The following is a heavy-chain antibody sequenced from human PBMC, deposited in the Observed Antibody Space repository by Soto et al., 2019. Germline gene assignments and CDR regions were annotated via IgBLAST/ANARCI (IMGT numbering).Heavy chain of an antibody. Sequence: SVKVSCKASGGTFSSYAISWVRQAPGQGLEWMGGIIPIFGTANYAQKFQGRVTITADESTSTAYMELSSLRSEDTAVYYCATDGLRGYRYGFRPIDYWGQGTLVTVSS. V-gene: IGHV1-69*13. D-gene: IGHD5-18*01. J-gene: IGHJ4*02. CDR1: GGTFSSYA. CDR2: IIPIFGTA. CDR3: ATDGLRGYRYGFRPIDY.